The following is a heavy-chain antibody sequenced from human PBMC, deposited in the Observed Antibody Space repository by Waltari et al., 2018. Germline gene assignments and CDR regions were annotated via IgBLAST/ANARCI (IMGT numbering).Heavy chain of an antibody. V-gene: IGHV1-69*02. J-gene: IGHJ4*02. D-gene: IGHD3-22*01. Sequence: QVQLVQSGAEVKKPGSSVKVSCKTSGGSFTDYTFNWVRQAPGQGLEWMGRRVPLVDIADYTQEFQGRATFTADTSTRTAYMTLRNLRSEDTAVYYCARADYYDSSGLDHWGPGTLVTVSS. CDR1: GGSFTDYT. CDR3: ARADYYDSSGLDH. CDR2: RVPLVDIA.